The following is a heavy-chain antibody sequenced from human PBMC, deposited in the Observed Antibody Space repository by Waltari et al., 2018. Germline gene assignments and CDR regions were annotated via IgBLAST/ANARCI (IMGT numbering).Heavy chain of an antibody. CDR2: IYYSGST. J-gene: IGHJ4*02. Sequence: QLQLQESGPGLVQPSETLSLTCTVSGGSISSSSYYWGWIRQPPGKGLEWIGSIYYSGSTYYNPSLKSRVTISVDTSKNQFSLKLSSVTAADTAVYYCARQIQREMATINPYYFDYWGQGTLVTVSS. V-gene: IGHV4-39*01. CDR1: GGSISSSSYY. D-gene: IGHD5-12*01. CDR3: ARQIQREMATINPYYFDY.